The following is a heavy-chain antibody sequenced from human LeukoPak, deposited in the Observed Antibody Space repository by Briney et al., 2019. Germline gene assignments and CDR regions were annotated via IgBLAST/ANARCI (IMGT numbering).Heavy chain of an antibody. D-gene: IGHD3-22*01. CDR2: INPNSGGT. CDR3: ASHDSSGYIFDY. J-gene: IGHJ4*02. Sequence: GASVKVSCKASGYTFIGYYMHWVRQAPGQGLEWMGWINPNSGGTNYAQKFQGRVTMTRDTSISAAYMELSSLRSDDTAVYYCASHDSSGYIFDYWGQGTLVTVSS. V-gene: IGHV1-2*02. CDR1: GYTFIGYY.